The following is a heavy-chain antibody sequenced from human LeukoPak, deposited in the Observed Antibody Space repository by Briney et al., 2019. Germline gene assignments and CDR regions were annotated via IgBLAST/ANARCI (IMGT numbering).Heavy chain of an antibody. V-gene: IGHV3-30-3*01. CDR2: ISDDGSNK. D-gene: IGHD3-9*01. CDR1: GFTFTSFA. CDR3: ARARGWLPLYYYYMDV. J-gene: IGHJ6*03. Sequence: PGGSLRLSCAASGFTFTSFAMHWVRQAPGKGLEWVAVISDDGSNKYYADSVKGRFTISRDNSKNTLYLQMNSLRVEDTAVYYCARARGWLPLYYYYMDVWGRGTTVTVSS.